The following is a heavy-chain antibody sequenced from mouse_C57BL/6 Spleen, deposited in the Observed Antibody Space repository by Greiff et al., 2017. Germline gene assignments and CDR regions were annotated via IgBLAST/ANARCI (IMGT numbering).Heavy chain of an antibody. V-gene: IGHV1-50*01. J-gene: IGHJ3*01. Sequence: QVQLQQPGAELVKPGASVKLSCKASGYTFTSYWMQWVKQRPGQGLEWIGEIDPSDSYTNYNQKFKGKATLTVDTSSSTAYMQLSSLTSADSAVYYCARPKYDYDGSWFAYWGQGTLVTVSA. CDR2: IDPSDSYT. CDR3: ARPKYDYDGSWFAY. D-gene: IGHD2-4*01. CDR1: GYTFTSYW.